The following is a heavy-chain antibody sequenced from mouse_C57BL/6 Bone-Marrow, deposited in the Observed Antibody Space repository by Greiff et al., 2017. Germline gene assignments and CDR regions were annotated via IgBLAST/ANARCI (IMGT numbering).Heavy chain of an antibody. D-gene: IGHD1-1*01. Sequence: QVQLQQPGAELVKPGASVKLSCKASGYTFTSYWMPWVKQRPGQGLEWIGEIDPSDSYTNYNQKFKGKATLTVDTSSSTAYMQLSSLTSEDSAVYYCARGGYYPSYAMDYWGQGTSVTVSS. CDR2: IDPSDSYT. J-gene: IGHJ4*01. CDR3: ARGGYYPSYAMDY. V-gene: IGHV1-50*01. CDR1: GYTFTSYW.